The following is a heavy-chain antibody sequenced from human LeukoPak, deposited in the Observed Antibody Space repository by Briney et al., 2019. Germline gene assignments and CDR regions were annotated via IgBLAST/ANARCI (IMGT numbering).Heavy chain of an antibody. J-gene: IGHJ1*01. V-gene: IGHV3-23*01. CDR2: ISGSGGST. CDR3: AKDERMVQGAVAEYFQH. D-gene: IGHD3-10*01. CDR1: GFTFSSYA. Sequence: GGSLGLSCAASGFTFSSYAMSWVRQAPGKGLEWVSAISGSGGSTYYADSVKGRFTISRDNSKNTLYLQMNSLRAEDTAVYYCAKDERMVQGAVAEYFQHWGQGTLVTVSS.